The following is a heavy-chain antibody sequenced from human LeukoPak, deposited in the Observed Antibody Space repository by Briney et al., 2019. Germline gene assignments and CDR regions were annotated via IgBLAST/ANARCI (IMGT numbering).Heavy chain of an antibody. CDR3: ACGMTTITDY. CDR1: GFTVSHNY. J-gene: IGHJ4*02. D-gene: IGHD5-24*01. V-gene: IGHV3-66*01. Sequence: GGSLRLSCAASGFTVSHNYMSWVRQAPGKGLEWVSVIYSGGSTYYADSVKGRFIISRDNSEDTLYLQMNSLRVEDTAVYFCACGMTTITDYWGQGTLVTVSS. CDR2: IYSGGST.